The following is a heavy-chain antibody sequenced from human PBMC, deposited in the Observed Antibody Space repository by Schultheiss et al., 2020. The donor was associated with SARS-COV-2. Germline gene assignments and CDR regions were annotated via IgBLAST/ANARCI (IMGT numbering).Heavy chain of an antibody. J-gene: IGHJ6*02. V-gene: IGHV4-4*07. CDR1: GGSISSYY. D-gene: IGHD4-17*01. CDR3: ARPTTGYYYGMDV. CDR2: IYTSGST. Sequence: SQTLSLTCTVSGGSISSYYWSWIRQPAGKGLEWIGRIYTSGSTYYNPSLKSRVTISVDTSKNQFSLKLSSVTAADTAVYYCARPTTGYYYGMDVWGQGTTVTVSS.